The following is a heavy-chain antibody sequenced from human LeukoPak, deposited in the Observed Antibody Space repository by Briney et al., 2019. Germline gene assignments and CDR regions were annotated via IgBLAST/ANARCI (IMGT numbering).Heavy chain of an antibody. CDR1: GGSISSGGYY. CDR3: ARDPNCSGGSCYTS. CDR2: IYYSGST. D-gene: IGHD2-15*01. J-gene: IGHJ4*02. V-gene: IGHV4-31*03. Sequence: SETLSLTCTVSGGSISSGGYYWSWIRQPPGKGLEWIGYIYYSGSTYYNPSLKSRVTISVDTSKNQFSLKLSSVTAADTAVYYCARDPNCSGGSCYTSWGQGTLVTVSS.